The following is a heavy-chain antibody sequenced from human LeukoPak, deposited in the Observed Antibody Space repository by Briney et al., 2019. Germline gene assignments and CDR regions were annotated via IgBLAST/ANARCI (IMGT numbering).Heavy chain of an antibody. V-gene: IGHV4-34*01. CDR1: GLTFTYYA. J-gene: IGHJ4*02. CDR2: INHSGST. Sequence: GSLRLSCAASGLTFTYYAMSWVRQPPGKGLEWIGEINHSGSTNYNPSLKSRVTISVDTSKNQFSLKLSSVTAADTAVYYCARRKFVSPSSFDYWGQGTLVTVSS. D-gene: IGHD3-16*01. CDR3: ARRKFVSPSSFDY.